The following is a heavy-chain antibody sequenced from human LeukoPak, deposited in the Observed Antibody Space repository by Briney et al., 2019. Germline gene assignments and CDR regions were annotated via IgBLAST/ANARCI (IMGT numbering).Heavy chain of an antibody. CDR1: GYTFTSYY. CDR2: INPSGGST. J-gene: IGHJ4*02. D-gene: IGHD5-12*01. Sequence: ASVKVSCKASGYTFTSYYIHWVRQAPGQGLEWMGIINPSGGSTNYAQNFQGRVTVTSDTSTSTVYMELSSLRSEDTAVYYCARDVPRGYSGYDGGAVDDYWGQGTLVTVSS. V-gene: IGHV1-46*01. CDR3: ARDVPRGYSGYDGGAVDDY.